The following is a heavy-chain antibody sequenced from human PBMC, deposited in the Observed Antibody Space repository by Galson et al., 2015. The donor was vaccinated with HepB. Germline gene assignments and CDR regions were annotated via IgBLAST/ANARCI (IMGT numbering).Heavy chain of an antibody. CDR3: ASYAGYSSGWSRPFDY. V-gene: IGHV1-46*01. D-gene: IGHD6-19*01. J-gene: IGHJ4*02. CDR2: INPSGGST. CDR1: GYTFTSYY. Sequence: SVKVSCKASGYTFTSYYMHWVRQAPGQGLEWMGIINPSGGSTSYAQKFQGRVTMTRDTSTSTVYMELSSLRSEDTAVYYCASYAGYSSGWSRPFDYWGQGTLVTVSP.